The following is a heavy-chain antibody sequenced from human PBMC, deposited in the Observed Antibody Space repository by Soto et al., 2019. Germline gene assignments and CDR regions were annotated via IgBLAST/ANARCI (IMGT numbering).Heavy chain of an antibody. Sequence: PGGSLRLSCAASGFTFDDYAMHWVRQAPGKGLEGVSGISWNSGSIGYADSVKGRFTISRDNAKNSLYLQMNSLRAEDTALYYCAKDKVGGYCTKGVCAAGMDVGGQGTTVTGSS. CDR1: GFTFDDYA. J-gene: IGHJ6*02. CDR3: AKDKVGGYCTKGVCAAGMDV. CDR2: ISWNSGSI. V-gene: IGHV3-9*01. D-gene: IGHD2-8*01.